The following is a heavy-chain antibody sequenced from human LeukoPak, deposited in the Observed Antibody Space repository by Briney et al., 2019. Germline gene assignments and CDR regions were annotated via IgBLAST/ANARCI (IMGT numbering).Heavy chain of an antibody. CDR3: ARGGYCSSTSCSPSWFDP. D-gene: IGHD2-2*01. CDR2: MNPNSGNT. Sequence: ASVTVSFKASGYTFTSYDINWVRQATGQGLEWMGWMNPNSGNTGYAQKFQGRVTITRNTSISTAYMELSSLRSEDTAVYYCARGGYCSSTSCSPSWFDPWGQGTLVTVSS. J-gene: IGHJ5*02. V-gene: IGHV1-8*03. CDR1: GYTFTSYD.